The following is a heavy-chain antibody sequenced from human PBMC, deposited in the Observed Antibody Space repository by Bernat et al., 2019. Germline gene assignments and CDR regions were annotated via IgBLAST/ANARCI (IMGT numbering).Heavy chain of an antibody. CDR2: IYRDGST. CDR1: EFIVSSSY. D-gene: IGHD3-10*01. Sequence: EVQLLESGGGLVQPGGSLRLSCAASEFIVSSSYMSWVRQGPGTGLEWVSVIYRDGSTYYADSVRGRFTISRDNSKNTVYLQMNNLRAEDAAVYYCARATVGFGGVYYYYYGMDVWGQGTTVTVSS. J-gene: IGHJ6*02. CDR3: ARATVGFGGVYYYYYGMDV. V-gene: IGHV3-66*01.